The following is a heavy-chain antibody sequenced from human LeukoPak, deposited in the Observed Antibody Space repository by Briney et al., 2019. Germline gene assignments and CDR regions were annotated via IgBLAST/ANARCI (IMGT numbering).Heavy chain of an antibody. CDR2: ISGSAATT. Sequence: GGSLRLSCAASGFTFSTYNMNWVRQAPGKGLEWVSRISGSAATTYHADSVKGRFTISRDNSKSTLYLQLNSLRAEDTAVYYCARDPHSLDYWGQGTLVTVSS. V-gene: IGHV3-23*01. CDR1: GFTFSTYN. J-gene: IGHJ4*02. CDR3: ARDPHSLDY.